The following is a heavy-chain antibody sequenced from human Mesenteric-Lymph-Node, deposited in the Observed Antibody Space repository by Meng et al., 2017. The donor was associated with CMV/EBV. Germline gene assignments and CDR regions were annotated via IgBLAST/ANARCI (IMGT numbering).Heavy chain of an antibody. CDR2: IFYDGRT. CDR3: ARVVRTSSWEIDY. J-gene: IGHJ4*02. D-gene: IGHD1-26*01. CDR1: GGSINSDGYY. V-gene: IGHV4-31*02. Sequence: VSGGSINSDGYYWSWIRQHPGKGLEWIGYIFYDGRTFSNPSLKSRVTISMDTSNNHFSLRLTSVTAADTAVYYCARVVRTSSWEIDYWGQGTLVTVSS.